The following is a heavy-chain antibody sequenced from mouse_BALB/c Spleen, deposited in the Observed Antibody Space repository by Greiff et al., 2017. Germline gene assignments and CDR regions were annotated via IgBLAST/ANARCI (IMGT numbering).Heavy chain of an antibody. CDR3: AREELGNYWFAY. J-gene: IGHJ3*01. D-gene: IGHD2-1*01. V-gene: IGHV1-87*01. CDR1: GYTFTSYW. CDR2: IYPGDGDT. Sequence: QVQLQQSGAELARPGASVKLSCKASGYTFTSYWMQWVKQRPGQGLEWIGAIYPGDGDTRYTQKFKGKATLTADKSSSTAYMQLSSLASEDSAVYYCAREELGNYWFAYWGQGTLVTVSA.